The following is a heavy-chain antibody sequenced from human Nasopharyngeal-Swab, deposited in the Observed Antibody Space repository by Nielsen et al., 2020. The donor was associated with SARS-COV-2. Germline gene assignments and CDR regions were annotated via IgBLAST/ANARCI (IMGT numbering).Heavy chain of an antibody. D-gene: IGHD1-26*01. J-gene: IGHJ4*02. V-gene: IGHV4-39*01. Sequence: WIRQPPGKGLEWIGSIYYSVSTYYNPSLKSRVTISVDTSKNQFSLKLSSVTAADTAVYYCATPWELSAYWGQGTLVTVSS. CDR3: ATPWELSAY. CDR2: IYYSVST.